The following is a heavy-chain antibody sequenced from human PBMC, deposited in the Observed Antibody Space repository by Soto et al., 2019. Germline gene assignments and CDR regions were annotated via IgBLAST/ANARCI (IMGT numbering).Heavy chain of an antibody. Sequence: QVQLVQSGAEVKKPGASVKVSCKASGYTFTSYGISWVRQAPGQGLEWMGWISAYNGNTNYAQKLQGRVTMTTDKSTSTAYMGLRSLRSDDTAVYYCARASCSGGSCYSYYFDYWGQGTLVTVSS. V-gene: IGHV1-18*01. CDR3: ARASCSGGSCYSYYFDY. D-gene: IGHD2-15*01. CDR2: ISAYNGNT. J-gene: IGHJ4*02. CDR1: GYTFTSYG.